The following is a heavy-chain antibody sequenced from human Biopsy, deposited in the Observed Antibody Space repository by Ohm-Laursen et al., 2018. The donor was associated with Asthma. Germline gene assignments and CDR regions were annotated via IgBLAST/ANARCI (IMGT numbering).Heavy chain of an antibody. D-gene: IGHD6-19*01. J-gene: IGHJ4*02. CDR1: WFTVSRDH. CDR2: IYSGGTS. V-gene: IGHV3-53*01. Sequence: SLRLSCAASWFTVSRDHMFWVRQAPGKGVEWVSVIYSGGTSHTADSVRGRFTISRDFSKNTLHLQMHSLRDEDTAVYYCARGDSSGWSHYYFDYWGQGTLVTVSS. CDR3: ARGDSSGWSHYYFDY.